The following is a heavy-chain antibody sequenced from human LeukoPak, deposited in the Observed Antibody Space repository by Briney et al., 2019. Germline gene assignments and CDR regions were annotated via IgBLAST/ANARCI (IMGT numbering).Heavy chain of an antibody. CDR3: ARAHFDSSGYYTPFEY. CDR2: MYHSGST. V-gene: IGHV4-30-2*01. CDR1: GGSISSGSYA. Sequence: SETLSLTCVVSGGSISSGSYAWSWIRQPPGEGLEWIGYMYHSGSTNYNPSLRSRVTISIDRSKNQFSLKLNSVTAADTAVYYCARAHFDSSGYYTPFEYWGQGTLVTVSS. D-gene: IGHD3-22*01. J-gene: IGHJ4*02.